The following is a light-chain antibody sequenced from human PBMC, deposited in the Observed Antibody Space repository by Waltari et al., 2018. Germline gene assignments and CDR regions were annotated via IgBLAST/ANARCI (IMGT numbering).Light chain of an antibody. CDR1: NIGSRS. CDR2: YDT. CDR3: QVWDRSSCVNVF. J-gene: IGLJ2*01. Sequence: YVLAQPPSVSVAPGETARINCGGNNIGSRSENWYQQKPGQANELVIYYDTERNSVIPVLFSSSISYNTATPTIISVESCDDAVYYCQVWDRSSCVNVFFGGGTKMTVL. V-gene: IGLV3-21*04.